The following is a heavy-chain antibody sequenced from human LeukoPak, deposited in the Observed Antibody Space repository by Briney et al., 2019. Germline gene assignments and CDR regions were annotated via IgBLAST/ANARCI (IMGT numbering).Heavy chain of an antibody. CDR2: ISAYNGNT. Sequence: GASVKVSCKASGYPFTSYGISWVRQAPGQGLECMGWISAYNGNTNYAQKLQGRVTMTTDTSTSTAYMELRSLRSDDTAVYYCARASGYYGFSPYYFDYWGQGTLVTVSS. CDR1: GYPFTSYG. CDR3: ARASGYYGFSPYYFDY. D-gene: IGHD3-22*01. J-gene: IGHJ4*02. V-gene: IGHV1-18*01.